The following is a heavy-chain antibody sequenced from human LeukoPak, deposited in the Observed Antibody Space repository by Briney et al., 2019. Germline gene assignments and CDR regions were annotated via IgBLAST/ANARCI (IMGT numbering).Heavy chain of an antibody. J-gene: IGHJ4*02. CDR3: ARDGYYYDTSGSSPLDY. D-gene: IGHD3-22*01. Sequence: PSETLSLTCTVSGGSISSYYWTWIRQPPGKGLEWIGYIYYSGSTNYNPSLKSRVTISVDTSKNQFSLRLSSVTAADTAVYYCARDGYYYDTSGSSPLDYWGQGTLVTVSS. V-gene: IGHV4-59*01. CDR2: IYYSGST. CDR1: GGSISSYY.